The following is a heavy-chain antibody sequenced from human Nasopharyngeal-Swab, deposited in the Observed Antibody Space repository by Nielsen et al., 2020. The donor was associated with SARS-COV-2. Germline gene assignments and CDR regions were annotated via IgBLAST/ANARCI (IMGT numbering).Heavy chain of an antibody. D-gene: IGHD6-6*01. CDR3: ARCLVLGAARYFDY. V-gene: IGHV1-69*13. Sequence: SVKVSCKASGRTFSSYAISWVRQAPGQGLEWMGGIIPIFGTANYAQKFQGIVTITADESTSTAYMELSSLRSEDKAVYYCARCLVLGAARYFDYWGQGTLVTVSS. J-gene: IGHJ4*02. CDR2: IIPIFGTA. CDR1: GRTFSSYA.